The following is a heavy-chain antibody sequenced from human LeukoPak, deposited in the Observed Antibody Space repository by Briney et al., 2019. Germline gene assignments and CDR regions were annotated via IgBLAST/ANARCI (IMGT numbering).Heavy chain of an antibody. CDR1: GDSISSYY. J-gene: IGHJ5*02. CDR3: AREVQGSAAA. V-gene: IGHV4-59*01. Sequence: SETLSLTCTVSGDSISSYYWSWIRQPPGKGLQWIGYIYYGGSTNYNPSLKSRVTISVDTSKNQFSLKVSSVSAADTAVYYCAREVQGSAAAWGQGILVTVSS. CDR2: IYYGGST.